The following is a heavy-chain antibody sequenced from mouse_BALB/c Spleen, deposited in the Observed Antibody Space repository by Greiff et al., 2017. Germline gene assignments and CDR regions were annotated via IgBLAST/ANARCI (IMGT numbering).Heavy chain of an antibody. CDR2: IWAGGST. V-gene: IGHV2-9*02. CDR1: GFSLTSYG. Sequence: QVQLQQSGPGLVAPSQSLSITCTVSGFSLTSYGVHWVRQPPGKGLEWLGVIWAGGSTNYNSALMSRLSISKDNSKSQVFLKMNSLQTDDTAMYYCARGETPSGLRRWFAYWGQGTLVTVSA. D-gene: IGHD2-2*01. CDR3: ARGETPSGLRRWFAY. J-gene: IGHJ3*01.